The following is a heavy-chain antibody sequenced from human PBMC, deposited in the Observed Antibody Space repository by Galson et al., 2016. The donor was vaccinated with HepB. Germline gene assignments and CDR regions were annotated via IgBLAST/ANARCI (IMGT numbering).Heavy chain of an antibody. D-gene: IGHD6-19*01. Sequence: SLRLSCAASGFIFTNYAMHWVRQAPGKGLEYVSSISNSGGTTNYADPVKGRFTISRDNSKTLYLQMSSLTTEDTAVYYCVREAYEEQWLVHDYWGQGTLVTVSS. CDR3: VREAYEEQWLVHDY. CDR2: ISNSGGTT. V-gene: IGHV3-64D*06. J-gene: IGHJ4*02. CDR1: GFIFTNYA.